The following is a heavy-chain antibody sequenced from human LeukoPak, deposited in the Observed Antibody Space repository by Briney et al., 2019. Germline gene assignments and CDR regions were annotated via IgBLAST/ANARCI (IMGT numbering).Heavy chain of an antibody. J-gene: IGHJ4*02. CDR2: INWNGGST. CDR3: TKEAGSGWYTGSFY. D-gene: IGHD6-19*01. Sequence: GGSLRLSCAASGFIFDNYGMSWVRQVPGKGLEWVSGINWNGGSTGYADSVKGRFTMSRDNSKNSLYLQMNSLRAEDTALYSCTKEAGSGWYTGSFYWGQGTLVTVSS. CDR1: GFIFDNYG. V-gene: IGHV3-20*04.